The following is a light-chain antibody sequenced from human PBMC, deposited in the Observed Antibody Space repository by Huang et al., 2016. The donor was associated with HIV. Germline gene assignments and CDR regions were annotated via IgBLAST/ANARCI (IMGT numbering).Light chain of an antibody. CDR1: QVISKS. Sequence: DIQMTQSPSSLSASVGDRVTIICRASQVISKSLAWYQQKPGKAPNLLLYATAKLESGVPSRFSGSGSGTHYTLTISTLQPEDLATYYCQQYQSVPWTFGQGTKVAI. V-gene: IGKV1-NL1*01. J-gene: IGKJ1*01. CDR2: ATA. CDR3: QQYQSVPWT.